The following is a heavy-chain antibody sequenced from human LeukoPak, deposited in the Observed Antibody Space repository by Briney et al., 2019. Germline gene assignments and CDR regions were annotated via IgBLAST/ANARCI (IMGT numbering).Heavy chain of an antibody. D-gene: IGHD2-15*01. CDR2: IYSGGST. J-gene: IGHJ3*02. Sequence: GGSLRLSCAVSGFTVSSNYMSWVRQPPGKGLEWVSVIYSGGSTYYADSVKGRFTISRDNSKNTLYLQMNSLRAEDTAVYYCARASFYCSGGSCYSGAFDIWGQGTMVTVSS. V-gene: IGHV3-66*01. CDR1: GFTVSSNY. CDR3: ARASFYCSGGSCYSGAFDI.